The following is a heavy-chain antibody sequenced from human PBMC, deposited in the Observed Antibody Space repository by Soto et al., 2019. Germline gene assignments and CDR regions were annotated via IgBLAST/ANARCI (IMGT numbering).Heavy chain of an antibody. J-gene: IGHJ4*02. V-gene: IGHV3-23*01. Sequence: GGSLRLSCAASGFTFSSYAMSWVRQAPGKGLEWVSAISGSGGSTYYADSVKGRFTISRDNSKNTLYLQMNSLRAEDTAVYYCSKVLGSGWYVNPFDYWGQGTLVTVS. D-gene: IGHD6-19*01. CDR2: ISGSGGST. CDR3: SKVLGSGWYVNPFDY. CDR1: GFTFSSYA.